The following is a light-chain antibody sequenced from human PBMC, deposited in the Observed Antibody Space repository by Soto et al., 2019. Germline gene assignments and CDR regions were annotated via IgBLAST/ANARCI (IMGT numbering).Light chain of an antibody. CDR1: SSNIGSAY. CDR2: RNN. V-gene: IGLV1-47*01. Sequence: QSVLTQPPSASGTPGQTVTISCSGSSSNIGSAYIYWYQHLPGTAPKLLIYRNNQRPSGAPDRFSASKSGTSASLAISGLRSEDEADYYCAAWDDSLVVFGGGTKLTVL. CDR3: AAWDDSLVV. J-gene: IGLJ2*01.